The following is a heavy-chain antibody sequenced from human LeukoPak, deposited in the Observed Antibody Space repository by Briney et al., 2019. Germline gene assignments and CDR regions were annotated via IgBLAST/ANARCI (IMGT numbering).Heavy chain of an antibody. D-gene: IGHD3-3*01. CDR2: ISAYNGNT. V-gene: IGHV1-18*01. CDR1: GYIFTSYG. Sequence: ASVKVSCKASGYIFTSYGISWVRQAPGQGLEWMGWISAYNGNTNYAQKLQGRVTMTTDTSTSTAYMELRSLRSVDTAVYYCATRTYDFWSGHPPRYYYYYYMDVWGKGTTVTVSS. J-gene: IGHJ6*03. CDR3: ATRTYDFWSGHPPRYYYYYYMDV.